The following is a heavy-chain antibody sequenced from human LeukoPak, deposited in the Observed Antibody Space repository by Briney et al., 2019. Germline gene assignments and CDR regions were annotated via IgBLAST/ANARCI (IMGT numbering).Heavy chain of an antibody. CDR1: GGSFSGYY. J-gene: IGHJ4*02. Sequence: PSETLSLTCAVYGGSFSGYYWSWIRQPPGKRLEWIGEINHSGSTNYNPSLKSRVTISVDTSKNQFSLKLSSVTAADTAVYYCARGLRFRGGSTSRPDYWGQGTLVTLSS. D-gene: IGHD2-2*01. CDR3: ARGLRFRGGSTSRPDY. V-gene: IGHV4-34*01. CDR2: INHSGST.